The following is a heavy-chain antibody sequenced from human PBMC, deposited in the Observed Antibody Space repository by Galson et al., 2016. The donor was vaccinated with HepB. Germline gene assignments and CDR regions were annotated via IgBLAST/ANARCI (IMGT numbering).Heavy chain of an antibody. CDR3: AKTTTIVPAATDFIDC. J-gene: IGHJ4*02. CDR2: IAGIGGAT. V-gene: IGHV3-23*01. Sequence: SLRLSCAASGFSFRNYAMSWVRQAPGKGLEWVSAIAGIGGATYFADSVKGRFFISRDNSNNTLCLQMNSLKVEDTAVYYCAKTTTIVPAATDFIDCWGQGTLVTVSA. CDR1: GFSFRNYA. D-gene: IGHD2-2*01.